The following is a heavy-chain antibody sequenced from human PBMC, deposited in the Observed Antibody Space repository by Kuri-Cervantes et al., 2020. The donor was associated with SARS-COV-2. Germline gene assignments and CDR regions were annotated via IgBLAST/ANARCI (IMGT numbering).Heavy chain of an antibody. CDR1: GASISSSTYY. Sequence: ESLKISCTVSGASISSSTYYWGWIRQSPGKGLEWLGSIYESGDTYYSSSLKSRLGLSVDTSKNQFSLKLSSVTAADTAVYYCARGWAEQTYYDFWSGNWFDPWGQGTLVTVSS. CDR2: IYESGDT. CDR3: ARGWAEQTYYDFWSGNWFDP. J-gene: IGHJ5*02. D-gene: IGHD3-3*01. V-gene: IGHV4-39*01.